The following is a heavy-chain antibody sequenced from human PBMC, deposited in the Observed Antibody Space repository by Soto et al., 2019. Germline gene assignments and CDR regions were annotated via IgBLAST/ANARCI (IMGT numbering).Heavy chain of an antibody. V-gene: IGHV4-31*03. J-gene: IGHJ6*02. Sequence: SETLSLTCTVSGGSISSGGYYWSWIRQHPGKGLEWIGYIYYSGSTYYNPSLKSRVTISVDTSKNQFSLKLSSVTAADTAVYYCARSPRVTIFGVVTRYYYGMDVWGQGTTVTVSS. CDR3: ARSPRVTIFGVVTRYYYGMDV. D-gene: IGHD3-3*01. CDR1: GGSISSGGYY. CDR2: IYYSGST.